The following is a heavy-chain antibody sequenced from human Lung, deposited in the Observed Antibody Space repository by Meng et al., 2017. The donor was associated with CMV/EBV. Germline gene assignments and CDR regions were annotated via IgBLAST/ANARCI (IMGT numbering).Heavy chain of an antibody. CDR1: GFTFSSYE. CDR2: ISSSGSTI. Sequence: SCAASGFTFSSYEMNWVRQAPGKGLEWVSYISSSGSTIYYADSVKGRFTISRDNAKNSLYLQMNSLRDEDTAVYYCARAGITMVRGVMVDYYGMDVWXQGTTVTVSS. J-gene: IGHJ6*02. V-gene: IGHV3-48*03. D-gene: IGHD3-10*01. CDR3: ARAGITMVRGVMVDYYGMDV.